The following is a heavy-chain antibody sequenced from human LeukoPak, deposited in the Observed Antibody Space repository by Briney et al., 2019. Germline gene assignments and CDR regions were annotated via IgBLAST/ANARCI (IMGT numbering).Heavy chain of an antibody. Sequence: ASVKVSCKASGYTFTNYAMNWVRQAPGQGLDWMGWIHPSTGNPTYAQGFTGRFVFSLDTSVSTTYLQISGLKAEDTAVYYCARAPGIAEPDGYFMDVWGKGTTVTVSS. CDR1: GYTFTNYA. V-gene: IGHV7-4-1*02. J-gene: IGHJ6*03. D-gene: IGHD6-13*01. CDR3: ARAPGIAEPDGYFMDV. CDR2: IHPSTGNP.